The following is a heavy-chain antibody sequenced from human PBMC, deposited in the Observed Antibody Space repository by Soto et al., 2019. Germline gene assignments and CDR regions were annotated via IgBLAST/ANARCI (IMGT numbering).Heavy chain of an antibody. V-gene: IGHV3-33*01. CDR3: ARDPSSGWYRSYFDY. J-gene: IGHJ4*02. D-gene: IGHD6-19*01. CDR1: GFTFSSYG. Sequence: QVQLVESGGGVVQPGRSLRLSCAASGFTFSSYGMHWVRQAPGKGLEWVGVIWYDGSNKYYADSVKGRFTISRDNSKNTLYLQMNSLRAEDTAVYYCARDPSSGWYRSYFDYWGQGTLVTVSS. CDR2: IWYDGSNK.